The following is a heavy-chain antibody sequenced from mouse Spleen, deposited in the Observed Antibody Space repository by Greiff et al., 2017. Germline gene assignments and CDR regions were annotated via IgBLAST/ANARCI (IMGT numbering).Heavy chain of an antibody. Sequence: EVHLVESGGGLVKLGGSLKLSCAASGFTFSSYYMSWVRQTPEKRLEWVATISSGGGSTYYPDSVKGRFTISRDNAKNTLYLQMSSLNSEDTAVYYCARGVLRSYFDYWGQGTTLTVSS. CDR2: ISSGGGST. D-gene: IGHD1-1*01. J-gene: IGHJ2*01. CDR1: GFTFSSYY. V-gene: IGHV5-12-1*01. CDR3: ARGVLRSYFDY.